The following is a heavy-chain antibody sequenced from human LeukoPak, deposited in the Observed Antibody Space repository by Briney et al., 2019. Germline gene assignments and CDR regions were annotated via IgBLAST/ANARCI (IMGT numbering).Heavy chain of an antibody. Sequence: GGSLRLSCAASGFTFSSYGMSWVRQAPGKGLEWVSAISGSGGSTYYADSVKGRFTISRDNSKNTLYLQMNSLRAEDTAVYYCAKGSVLVPAPFFDYWGRGTLFTFSS. D-gene: IGHD3-3*02. J-gene: IGHJ4*02. V-gene: IGHV3-23*01. CDR3: AKGSVLVPAPFFDY. CDR1: GFTFSSYG. CDR2: ISGSGGST.